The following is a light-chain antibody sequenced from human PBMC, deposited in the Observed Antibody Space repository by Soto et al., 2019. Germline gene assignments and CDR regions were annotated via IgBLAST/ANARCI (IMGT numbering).Light chain of an antibody. CDR3: KSYAGSNTYV. CDR1: SSNIGATYD. J-gene: IGLJ1*01. V-gene: IGLV1-40*01. CDR2: ANT. Sequence: QSVLTQPPSVSGAPGQRVTISCTGSSSNIGATYDVHWYQQLPGTAPKLLIYANTNRPSGVPDRFSGSKSGTSASLAITGLQAADEADYFCKSYAGSNTYVFGSGTKVTVL.